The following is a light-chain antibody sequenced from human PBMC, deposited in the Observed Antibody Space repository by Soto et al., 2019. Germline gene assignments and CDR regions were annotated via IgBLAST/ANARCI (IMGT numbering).Light chain of an antibody. J-gene: IGKJ4*01. V-gene: IGKV1-27*01. CDR1: RDISNY. CDR3: QKYDTAPLT. Sequence: DIQVTQSTSSLSASLGDRVSITCLASRDISNYLAWYQQKPGQVPRLLISGASTLHSGVPSRFSGSGSGTDFTLTITSLQPEDIATYFCQKYDTAPLTFGGGTKVDIK. CDR2: GAS.